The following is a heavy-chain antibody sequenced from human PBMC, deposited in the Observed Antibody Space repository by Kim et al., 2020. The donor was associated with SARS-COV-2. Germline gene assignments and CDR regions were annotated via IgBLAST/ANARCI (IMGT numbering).Heavy chain of an antibody. Sequence: GGSLRLSCAASGFSFNNYNMNWVRQAPGKGLEWVASISTSSGYIYYADSMKGRFTISRDNARNTLYLQMNSLRAEDTGVYYCARSDNVKNRDYLFYYMDVWGKGTTLTVSS. CDR2: ISTSSGYI. V-gene: IGHV3-21*01. CDR3: ARSDNVKNRDYLFYYMDV. J-gene: IGHJ6*03. D-gene: IGHD2-8*01. CDR1: GFSFNNYN.